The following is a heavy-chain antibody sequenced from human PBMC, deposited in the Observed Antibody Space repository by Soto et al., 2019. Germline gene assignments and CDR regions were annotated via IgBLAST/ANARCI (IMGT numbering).Heavy chain of an antibody. J-gene: IGHJ6*02. CDR2: MSYDGSKI. Sequence: PGGSLRLSCEASGFAFDTYGMHWIRQGAGQGLEWVATMSYDGSKIYYRDSVRGRFSISRDDSKRTLYLQMNSLRAEDTAVYYCAKDRENYYYYYLMDVWGQGTTVTVSS. V-gene: IGHV3-30*18. CDR3: AKDRENYYYYYLMDV. CDR1: GFAFDTYG.